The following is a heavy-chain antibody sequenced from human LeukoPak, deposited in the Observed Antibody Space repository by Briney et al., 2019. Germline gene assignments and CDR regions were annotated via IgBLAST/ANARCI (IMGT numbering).Heavy chain of an antibody. CDR2: ISSNGGST. V-gene: IGHV3-64*01. Sequence: GGSLRLSCAASGFTFSSYAMPWVRQAPGKGLEYVSAISSNGGSTYYANSVKGRFTISRDNSKNTLYLQMGSLRAEDMAVYYCAREEGCRGGSCYYIDYWGQGTLVTVSS. J-gene: IGHJ4*02. CDR3: AREEGCRGGSCYYIDY. D-gene: IGHD2-15*01. CDR1: GFTFSSYA.